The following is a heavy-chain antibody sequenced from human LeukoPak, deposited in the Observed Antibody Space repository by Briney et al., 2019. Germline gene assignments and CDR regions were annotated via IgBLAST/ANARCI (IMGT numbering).Heavy chain of an antibody. Sequence: GGSLRLSCAASGFTFDDYAMHWVRQAPGKGLEWVSGISWNSGSIGYADSVKGRFTISRDNAKNSLYLQMNSLRAEDTALYYCAKAKTVAGSSSSGGFDPWGRGTLVTVSS. CDR3: AKAKTVAGSSSSGGFDP. CDR2: ISWNSGSI. D-gene: IGHD6-6*01. V-gene: IGHV3-9*01. CDR1: GFTFDDYA. J-gene: IGHJ5*02.